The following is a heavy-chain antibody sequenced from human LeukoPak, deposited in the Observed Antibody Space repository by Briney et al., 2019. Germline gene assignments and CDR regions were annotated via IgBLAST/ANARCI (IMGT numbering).Heavy chain of an antibody. J-gene: IGHJ4*02. CDR2: ISYDGNNK. CDR3: AKGLGDSSGYLNNY. V-gene: IGHV3-30*18. D-gene: IGHD3-22*01. Sequence: GRSLRLSCAASGFTFGNHGMHWVRRPPGKGLEWVALISYDGNNKYYADSVKGRFTISRDNSKNTLYLQMSSLRDEDTAVYYCAKGLGDSSGYLNNYWGQGTLVTVSS. CDR1: GFTFGNHG.